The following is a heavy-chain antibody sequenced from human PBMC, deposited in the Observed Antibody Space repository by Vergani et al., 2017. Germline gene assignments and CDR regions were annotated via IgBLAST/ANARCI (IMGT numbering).Heavy chain of an antibody. CDR3: ARRYCSGGSCFFDI. Sequence: QLQLQESGPGLVKPSETLSLTCTVSGGSISSSSYYWGWIRQPPGKGLEWIGSIYYSGSTYDNPSLKSRVTIAVDTSKNQFSLKLSAVTAADTAVYYCARRYCSGGSCFFDIWGQGTMGTVSS. V-gene: IGHV4-39*01. CDR2: IYYSGST. CDR1: GGSISSSSYY. D-gene: IGHD2-15*01. J-gene: IGHJ3*02.